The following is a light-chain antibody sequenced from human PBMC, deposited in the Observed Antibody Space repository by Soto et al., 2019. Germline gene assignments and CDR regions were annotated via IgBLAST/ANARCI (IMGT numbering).Light chain of an antibody. CDR2: EVV. J-gene: IGLJ1*01. V-gene: IGLV2-8*01. CDR1: KNDIGVYDF. Sequence: QSALAQPPSASGSPGQSVTISCTGTKNDIGVYDFVSWYQHHPGKAPRLIIYEVVQRPSGVPDRFSGSKSGNTASLTVSGRQAADEADYFCKSYAGSNTYVFGSGTKV. CDR3: KSYAGSNTYV.